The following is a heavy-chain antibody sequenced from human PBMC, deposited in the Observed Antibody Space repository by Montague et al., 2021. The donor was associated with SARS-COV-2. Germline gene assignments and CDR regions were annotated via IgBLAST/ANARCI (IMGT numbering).Heavy chain of an antibody. J-gene: IGHJ6*02. V-gene: IGHV4-59*01. D-gene: IGHD2-2*01. Sequence: SETLSLTCTVSGGSISSYYWSWIRQPPGTGLQWIGDISYSGSTNYNPSLKSRVTISVDTSKNQFTLRLSSVTAADTAVYYCASGRVYELLYGALTYGMDVWGQGTPVTVSS. CDR2: ISYSGST. CDR1: GGSISSYY. CDR3: ASGRVYELLYGALTYGMDV.